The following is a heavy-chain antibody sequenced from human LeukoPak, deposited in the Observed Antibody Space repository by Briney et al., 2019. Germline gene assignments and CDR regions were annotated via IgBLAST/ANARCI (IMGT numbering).Heavy chain of an antibody. D-gene: IGHD3-22*01. CDR3: ARPKYNNGYYDAFDI. V-gene: IGHV5-51*01. J-gene: IGHJ3*02. Sequence: GESLKISCKGSGYSFSTYWIAWVRQMPGKGLEWMGIIYPGDSDTRYHPSFQGQVTISADKSISTAYLQWSSLKASDAAMYYCARPKYNNGYYDAFDIWGQGTMVTVSS. CDR2: IYPGDSDT. CDR1: GYSFSTYW.